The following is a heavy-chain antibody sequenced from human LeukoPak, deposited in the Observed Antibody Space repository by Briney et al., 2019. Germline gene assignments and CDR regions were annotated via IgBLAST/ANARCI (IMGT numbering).Heavy chain of an antibody. CDR1: GFTFSSYE. J-gene: IGHJ6*04. CDR2: ISISGSTI. V-gene: IGHV3-48*03. Sequence: GGSLRLSCAASGFTFSSYEMNWVRQAPGKGLGWVSYISISGSTIYYAHSVKGGFTISRDNAKNSLYLQMNRLRAEDTAVYYCAELGITMIGGVWGKGTTVTISS. CDR3: AELGITMIGGV. D-gene: IGHD3-10*02.